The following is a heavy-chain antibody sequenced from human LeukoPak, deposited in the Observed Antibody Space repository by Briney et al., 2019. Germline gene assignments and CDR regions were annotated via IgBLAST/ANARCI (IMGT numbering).Heavy chain of an antibody. CDR2: IDPSDSDI. D-gene: IGHD2-21*01. V-gene: IGHV5-51*01. CDR1: GYSFTSYW. J-gene: IGHJ4*02. CDR3: ARQTAMGRSGDC. Sequence: GESLKISCKASGYSFTSYWIGWVRQMPGKGLEWMGIIDPSDSDIRYTPSFQGQVTISADKSLSTAYLQWNSLKASDTAIYYCARQTAMGRSGDCRGQGTLVTVSS.